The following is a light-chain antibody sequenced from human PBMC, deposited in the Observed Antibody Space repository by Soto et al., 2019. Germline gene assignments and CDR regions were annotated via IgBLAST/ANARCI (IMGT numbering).Light chain of an antibody. CDR2: RAS. CDR3: QQYGSSPLT. V-gene: IGKV3-20*01. Sequence: DIVLTQSPGTLSFSQVERSTLSCRASQSVSSNYLAWYQQKPGQAPKVLIYRASTRATGIPDRFSGSGSGTDFTLTISRLEAEDFAVYYCQQYGSSPLTFGGGTKVDIK. J-gene: IGKJ4*01. CDR1: QSVSSNY.